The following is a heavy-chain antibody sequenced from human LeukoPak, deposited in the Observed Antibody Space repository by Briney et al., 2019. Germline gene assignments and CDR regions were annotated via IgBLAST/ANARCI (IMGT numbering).Heavy chain of an antibody. D-gene: IGHD3-3*01. V-gene: IGHV1-2*02. Sequence: ASVKVSCKASGYTFTGYYMHWVRQAPGQGLEWMGWINPNSGGTNYAQKLQGRVTMTTDTSTSTAYMELRSLRSDDTAVYYCARDSYDFWSGSLYYFDYWGQGTLVTVSS. CDR3: ARDSYDFWSGSLYYFDY. CDR2: INPNSGGT. J-gene: IGHJ4*02. CDR1: GYTFTGYY.